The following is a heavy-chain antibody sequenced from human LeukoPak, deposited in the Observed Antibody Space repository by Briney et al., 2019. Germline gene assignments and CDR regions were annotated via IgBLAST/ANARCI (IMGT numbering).Heavy chain of an antibody. D-gene: IGHD3-3*01. V-gene: IGHV1-8*01. CDR2: MNPNSGNT. Sequence: GASVKVSCKASGYTFTSYDINWVRQATGQGLEWMGWMNPNSGNTGYAQKFQGRVTMTTDTSTSTAYMELRSLRSDDTAVYYCARSPPAYYDFWSGYYHWGQGTLVTVSS. J-gene: IGHJ5*02. CDR1: GYTFTSYD. CDR3: ARSPPAYYDFWSGYYH.